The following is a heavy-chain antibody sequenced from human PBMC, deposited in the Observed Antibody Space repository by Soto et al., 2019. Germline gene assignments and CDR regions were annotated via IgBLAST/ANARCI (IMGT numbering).Heavy chain of an antibody. Sequence: ASVKVSCKASGYTFTSYGFNWVRQAPGQGLEWVGWISADSGETTYAQNFHGRVTMTTDASTTTAYMELRSLRSDDTAAYYCARGISSTWAKGWLDPWGQGTMVTVS. V-gene: IGHV1-18*04. D-gene: IGHD6-13*01. J-gene: IGHJ5*02. CDR3: ARGISSTWAKGWLDP. CDR2: ISADSGET. CDR1: GYTFTSYG.